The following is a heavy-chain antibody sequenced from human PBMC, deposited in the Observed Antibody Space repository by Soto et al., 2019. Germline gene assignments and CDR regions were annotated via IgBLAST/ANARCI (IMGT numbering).Heavy chain of an antibody. J-gene: IGHJ2*01. D-gene: IGHD6-13*01. V-gene: IGHV1-69*02. CDR2: ITPILGIA. CDR3: ASVSSSWTSYWYFDL. Sequence: QVQLVQSGAEVKKPGSSVKVSCKASGGTFSSYTISWVRQAPGQGHEWMGRITPILGIANYAKKFQSRVTITADKSTSTAYMELSSLRSEDTAVYYCASVSSSWTSYWYFDLWGRGTLVTFA. CDR1: GGTFSSYT.